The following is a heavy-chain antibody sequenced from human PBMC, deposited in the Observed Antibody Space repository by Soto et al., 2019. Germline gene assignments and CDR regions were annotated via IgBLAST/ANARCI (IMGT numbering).Heavy chain of an antibody. Sequence: TSETLSLRCGGYGGSLSGYYWSGIRQPPGKGREWIGEFNHSGSTNYNPSLKSRVTISVDTSKNQFSLKLSSVTAADTAVYYCARRGGLYCSGGSCYFERNYYYYYYGMDVWGQGTTVT. CDR1: GGSLSGYY. V-gene: IGHV4-34*01. D-gene: IGHD2-15*01. CDR3: ARRGGLYCSGGSCYFERNYYYYYYGMDV. J-gene: IGHJ6*02. CDR2: FNHSGST.